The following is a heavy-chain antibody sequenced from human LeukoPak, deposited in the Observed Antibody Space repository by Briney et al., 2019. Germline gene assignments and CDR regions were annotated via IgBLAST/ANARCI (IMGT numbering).Heavy chain of an antibody. V-gene: IGHV5-51*03. D-gene: IGHD2-21*02. J-gene: IGHJ4*02. Sequence: GESLKISCKGSGYSFTSYWIGWVRQMPGKGLEWMGIIYPGDSDTRYSPSFQGQVTISADKSISAAYLQWSSLKASDTAMYYCARRVAAIGGYFDYWGQGTLVTVSS. CDR2: IYPGDSDT. CDR3: ARRVAAIGGYFDY. CDR1: GYSFTSYW.